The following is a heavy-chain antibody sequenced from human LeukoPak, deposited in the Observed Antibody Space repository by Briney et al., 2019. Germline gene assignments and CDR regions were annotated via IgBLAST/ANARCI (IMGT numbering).Heavy chain of an antibody. Sequence: SETLSLTCTVSGGSISSYYWGWIRQPPGKGLEWIGSIYYSGSTYYNPSLKSRVTISVDTSKNQFSLKLSSVTAADTAVYYCAREFSSGWPPFDYWGQGTLVTVSS. V-gene: IGHV4-39*07. CDR3: AREFSSGWPPFDY. J-gene: IGHJ4*02. D-gene: IGHD6-19*01. CDR1: GGSISSYY. CDR2: IYYSGST.